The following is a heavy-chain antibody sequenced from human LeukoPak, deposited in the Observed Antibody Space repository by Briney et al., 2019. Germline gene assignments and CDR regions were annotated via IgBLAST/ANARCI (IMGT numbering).Heavy chain of an antibody. V-gene: IGHV3-74*01. J-gene: IGHJ6*02. Sequence: PGGPLRLSCAASGFTLSNYWMHWVRQAPGKGLVWVSRINADGSSASYADSVKGRFTISRDNAKNTLYLQMNSLRAEDTAMYYCARDYGRSRDYGMDVWGQGTTVTVSS. CDR3: ARDYGRSRDYGMDV. CDR2: INADGSSA. CDR1: GFTLSNYW. D-gene: IGHD3-10*01.